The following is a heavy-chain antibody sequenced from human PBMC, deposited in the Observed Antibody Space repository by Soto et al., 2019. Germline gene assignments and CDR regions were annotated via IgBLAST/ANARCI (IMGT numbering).Heavy chain of an antibody. J-gene: IGHJ4*02. CDR3: ARGGDYDFWSGYYREIGFDY. Sequence: QVQLQESGPGLVKPSETLSLTCTVSGGSISSYYWSWIRQPPGKGLEWIGYIYYSGSTNYNPSLKSRVTISGDTSKNQFSLKLSSVTAADTAVYYCARGGDYDFWSGYYREIGFDYWGQGTLVTVSS. V-gene: IGHV4-59*01. CDR2: IYYSGST. CDR1: GGSISSYY. D-gene: IGHD3-3*01.